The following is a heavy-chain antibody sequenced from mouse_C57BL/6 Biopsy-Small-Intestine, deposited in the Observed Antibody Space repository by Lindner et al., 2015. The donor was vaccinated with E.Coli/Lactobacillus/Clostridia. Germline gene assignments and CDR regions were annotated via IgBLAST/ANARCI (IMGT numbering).Heavy chain of an antibody. Sequence: VQLQESGADLVEPGASVKLSCTASGFNFKDFYMHWVKQTTEQGLEWIGRIDPADGETKYAPGFQSRATITVDTSSNTAYLQLSSLTSEDTAVYYCTLYYGDYWGQGATLTVSS. CDR1: GFNFKDFY. V-gene: IGHV14-2*01. D-gene: IGHD2-1*01. J-gene: IGHJ2*01. CDR3: TLYYGDY. CDR2: IDPADGET.